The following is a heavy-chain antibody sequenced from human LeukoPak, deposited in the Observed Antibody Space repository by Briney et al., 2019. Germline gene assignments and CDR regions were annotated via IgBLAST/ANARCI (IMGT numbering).Heavy chain of an antibody. D-gene: IGHD3-22*01. CDR2: ISYDGSNK. V-gene: IGHV3-30*18. CDR1: GFTFSSYG. J-gene: IGHJ4*02. Sequence: GGSLRLSCAASGFTFSSYGMHWVRQAPGKGLEWVAVISYDGSNKYYADSVKGRFTISRDNSKNTLYLQMNSLRAEDTAVFYCAKGGYYYDSSGFDYWGQGTLVTVSS. CDR3: AKGGYYYDSSGFDY.